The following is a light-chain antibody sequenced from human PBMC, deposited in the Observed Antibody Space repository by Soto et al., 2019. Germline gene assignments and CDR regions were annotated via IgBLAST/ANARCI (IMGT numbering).Light chain of an antibody. CDR1: QSISTW. V-gene: IGKV1-5*03. J-gene: IGKJ1*01. CDR3: QQHNSYPRT. CDR2: TAS. Sequence: GARVTITCRASQSISTWLAWYQQKPGKAPKLLIYTASNLERGVPSRFSGSGSGTEFTLTISSLQPDDFATYYCQQHNSYPRTFGQGTKVEMK.